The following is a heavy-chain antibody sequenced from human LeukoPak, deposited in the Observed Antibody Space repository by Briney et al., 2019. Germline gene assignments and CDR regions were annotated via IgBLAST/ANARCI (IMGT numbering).Heavy chain of an antibody. CDR3: AKDLGVDYNYGMDV. CDR2: INLKSGNT. D-gene: IGHD2-15*01. V-gene: IGHV1-8*03. Sequence: ASVKVSCKASGYTFTRYDINWVRQATGQGLEWMGWINLKSGNTGHAQKFQGRVTITRDTSASTAYMELSSLRSEDTAVYYCAKDLGVDYNYGMDVWGQGTTVTVSS. CDR1: GYTFTRYD. J-gene: IGHJ6*02.